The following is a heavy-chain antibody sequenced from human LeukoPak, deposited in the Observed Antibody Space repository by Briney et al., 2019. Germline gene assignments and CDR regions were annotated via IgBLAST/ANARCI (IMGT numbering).Heavy chain of an antibody. Sequence: GRSLRLSCAASGFDFYRYALHWVRQAPGKGLEWVAGISYDGRNTYYGDSVKGRFTISRDNAKNSLYLQMNSLRAEDTAVYYCARDPGEKRAFDIWGQGTMVTVSS. V-gene: IGHV3-30*04. CDR2: ISYDGRNT. D-gene: IGHD3-10*01. CDR1: GFDFYRYA. J-gene: IGHJ3*02. CDR3: ARDPGEKRAFDI.